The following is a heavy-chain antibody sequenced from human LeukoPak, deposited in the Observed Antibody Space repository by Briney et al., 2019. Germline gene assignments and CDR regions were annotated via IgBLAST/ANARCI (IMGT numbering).Heavy chain of an antibody. D-gene: IGHD2/OR15-2a*01. V-gene: IGHV4-59*08. CDR1: SGSISGYY. Sequence: SETLSLTCTVSSGSISGYYWSWIRQPPGKGLEWIAYISDIGSINYSPSLKSRVTISLDTSKNQFSLKLSSVTAADTAVYYCAGHHPRNTVDFWGQGTLVTVSS. J-gene: IGHJ4*02. CDR2: ISDIGSI. CDR3: AGHHPRNTVDF.